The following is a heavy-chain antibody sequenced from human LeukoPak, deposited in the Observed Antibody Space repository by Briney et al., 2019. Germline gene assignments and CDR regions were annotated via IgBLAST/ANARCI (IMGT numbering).Heavy chain of an antibody. V-gene: IGHV1-2*02. CDR3: ARGTYYYGSGKLAPLDY. J-gene: IGHJ4*02. D-gene: IGHD3-10*01. CDR2: INPNSGGT. Sequence: ASVKVSCKASGYTFTGYYMHWVRQAPGQGLEWMGWINPNSGGTNYAQKFQGRVTMTRDTSISTAYMELSRLRSDDTAVYYCARGTYYYGSGKLAPLDYWGQGTLVTVSS. CDR1: GYTFTGYY.